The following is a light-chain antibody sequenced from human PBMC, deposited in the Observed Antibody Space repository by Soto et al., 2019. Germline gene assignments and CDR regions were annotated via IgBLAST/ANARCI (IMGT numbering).Light chain of an antibody. V-gene: IGLV2-14*01. Sequence: QSVLTQPASVSGSPGQSNTISCTGTSSDVGGYKYVSWYQQHPGKAPKLMIYEVSNRPSGVSNRFSGSKSGNTASLTISGLQAEDEADYYCSSYTSSSTLVFGTGTKLTVL. CDR1: SSDVGGYKY. CDR3: SSYTSSSTLV. CDR2: EVS. J-gene: IGLJ1*01.